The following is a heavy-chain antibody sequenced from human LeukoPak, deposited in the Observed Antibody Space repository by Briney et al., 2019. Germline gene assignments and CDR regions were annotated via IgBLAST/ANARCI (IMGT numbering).Heavy chain of an antibody. CDR1: GGSISSSNYY. CDR3: AMRTSYVYPSVDY. CDR2: FYYSGST. J-gene: IGHJ4*02. D-gene: IGHD5-18*01. V-gene: IGHV4-39*01. Sequence: NPSETLSLTCSVSGGSISSSNYYWGWIRQPPGKGLEWIGSFYYSGSTYYNPSLKSRVTISADTSKNQFSLKLSSVTAADTAVYYRAMRTSYVYPSVDYWGQGTLVTVSS.